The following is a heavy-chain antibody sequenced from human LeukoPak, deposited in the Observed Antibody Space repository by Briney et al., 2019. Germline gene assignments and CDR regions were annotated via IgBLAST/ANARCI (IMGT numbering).Heavy chain of an antibody. CDR2: TSSSDAGT. J-gene: IGHJ4*02. Sequence: GGSLRLSCAASGFPLSSYAMSWVRQTPGKGLEWVSATSSSDAGTYYADSVRGRFTISRDNSKNTLYLQMNSLRVDDAAVYYCARAPVTSCRGAYCYPFDYWGQGTLVTVSS. V-gene: IGHV3-23*01. CDR3: ARAPVTSCRGAYCYPFDY. D-gene: IGHD2-21*01. CDR1: GFPLSSYA.